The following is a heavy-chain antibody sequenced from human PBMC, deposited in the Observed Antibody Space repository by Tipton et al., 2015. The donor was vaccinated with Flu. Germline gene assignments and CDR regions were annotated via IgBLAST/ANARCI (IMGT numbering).Heavy chain of an antibody. V-gene: IGHV3-48*02. D-gene: IGHD3-3*01. CDR2: ISRDSTRI. CDR1: GFIFSTSS. Sequence: QLVQSGGGVVQPGRSLRLSCAASGFIFSTSSMNWVRQASGKGLEWVSHISRDSTRIYYADSVKGRFTISRDNAKNSLYLQMNSLRDEDTAVYYCARSGYKPYSMDVWGQGTTVTVSS. CDR3: ARSGYKPYSMDV. J-gene: IGHJ6*02.